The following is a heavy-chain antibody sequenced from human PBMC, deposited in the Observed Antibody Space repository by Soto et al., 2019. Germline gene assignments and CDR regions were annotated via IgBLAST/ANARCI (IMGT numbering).Heavy chain of an antibody. J-gene: IGHJ6*02. V-gene: IGHV4-31*03. CDR2: IYYSGST. Sequence: QVQLQESGPGLVKPSQTLSLTCTFSGGSISSGGCYWRWIRQHPGKGLQWIGFIYYSGSTYYNPSLKSRVTISVDTSKNQFSLRLSSVTAADTAVYYCARDLIRGGYDSTYGMDVWGQGTTVTVSS. CDR1: GGSISSGGCY. D-gene: IGHD3-3*01. CDR3: ARDLIRGGYDSTYGMDV.